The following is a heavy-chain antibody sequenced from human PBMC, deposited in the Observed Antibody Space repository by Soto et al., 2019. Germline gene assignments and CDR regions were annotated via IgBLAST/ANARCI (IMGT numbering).Heavy chain of an antibody. CDR3: AKDSPIFGVVIYDAFDI. Sequence: EVQLLESGGGLVQPGGSLRLSCAASGFTFSSYAMSWVRQAPGKGLEWVSAISGSGGSTYYADSVKGRFTISRDNSKNTLYLQMNSLRAEDTAVYYCAKDSPIFGVVIYDAFDIWGQGTMVTVSS. J-gene: IGHJ3*02. D-gene: IGHD3-3*01. V-gene: IGHV3-23*01. CDR2: ISGSGGST. CDR1: GFTFSSYA.